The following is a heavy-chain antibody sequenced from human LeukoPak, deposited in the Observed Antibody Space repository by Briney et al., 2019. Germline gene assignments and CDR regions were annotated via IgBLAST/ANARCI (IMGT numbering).Heavy chain of an antibody. CDR2: ITWNSGDI. Sequence: PGGSLRLSCAASGFSFDDYAMHWVRQAPGKGLEWVSGITWNSGDIDYADSVKGRFIISRDNAKNSLFLQMNSLRAEDTAVYYCATGNAIDYWGQGTLVTVSS. CDR3: ATGNAIDY. CDR1: GFSFDDYA. V-gene: IGHV3-9*01. J-gene: IGHJ4*02.